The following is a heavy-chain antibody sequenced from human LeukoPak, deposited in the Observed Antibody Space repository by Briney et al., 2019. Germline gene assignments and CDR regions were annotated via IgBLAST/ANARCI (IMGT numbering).Heavy chain of an antibody. D-gene: IGHD3-22*01. CDR2: INPSGGST. J-gene: IGHJ4*02. V-gene: IGHV1-46*01. CDR1: GYTFTSYY. Sequence: ASVKVSCKASGYTFTSYYIHWVRQAPGQGLEWMAIINPSGGSTRYAQKFQGRATMTRDTSTSTVYMELSSLRSEDTAVYYCARDLRPSYDSSGYYYPGDYWGQGTLVTVSS. CDR3: ARDLRPSYDSSGYYYPGDY.